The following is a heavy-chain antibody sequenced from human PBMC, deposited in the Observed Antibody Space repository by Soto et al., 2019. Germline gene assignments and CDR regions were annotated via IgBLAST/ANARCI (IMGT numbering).Heavy chain of an antibody. J-gene: IGHJ5*01. CDR3: STRAYDTNGYYRFDT. CDR2: INHSGRV. D-gene: IGHD3-22*01. Sequence: PSETLSLTCAVYGGSFSGHSWTWIRQSPGKGLEWIGDINHSGRVNYSPSLKSRVTISLDTSKNQFPLTLSAVTAADTAMYYCSTRAYDTNGYYRFDTRGQGTLVTVSS. V-gene: IGHV4-34*01. CDR1: GGSFSGHS.